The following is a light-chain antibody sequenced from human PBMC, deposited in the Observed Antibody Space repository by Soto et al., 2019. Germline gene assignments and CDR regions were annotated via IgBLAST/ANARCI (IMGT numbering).Light chain of an antibody. CDR3: QQRRNFLCT. J-gene: IGKJ3*01. Sequence: EIVLTQSPATLSLSPGERATLSCRASQSVSSYLAWYQQKPGQAPRLLIYDASNRATGIPARFSGSGSGTDFTLTISSLEPEDFAVYYCQQRRNFLCTFGPGTKVDIK. V-gene: IGKV3-11*01. CDR1: QSVSSY. CDR2: DAS.